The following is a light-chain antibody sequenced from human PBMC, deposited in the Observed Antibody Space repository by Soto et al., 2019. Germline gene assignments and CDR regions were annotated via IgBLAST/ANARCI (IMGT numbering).Light chain of an antibody. V-gene: IGKV3-20*01. CDR1: QSVTSNY. Sequence: EIVLTQSPDTLALSPGERATLSCRASQSVTSNYLAWYQQKPGHAPRLLIFGIYSRATGIPDRFSGSGSGTDFTLTIARLEPEDFAVYACQQYGSSYAFGQGTKLEIK. J-gene: IGKJ2*01. CDR3: QQYGSSYA. CDR2: GIY.